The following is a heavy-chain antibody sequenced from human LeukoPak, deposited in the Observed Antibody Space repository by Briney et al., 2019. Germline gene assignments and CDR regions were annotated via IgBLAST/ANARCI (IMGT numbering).Heavy chain of an antibody. J-gene: IGHJ4*02. CDR2: INTNTGNP. D-gene: IGHD4-17*01. V-gene: IGHV7-4-1*02. Sequence: GASVKVSCKASGYTFTSYAMNWVRQAPGQGLEWMGWINTNTGNPTYAQGFTGRFVFSLDTSVSTAYLQISSLKAEDTAVYYCARDQRARTLPYGDYVVLYLWGQGTLVTVSS. CDR1: GYTFTSYA. CDR3: ARDQRARTLPYGDYVVLYL.